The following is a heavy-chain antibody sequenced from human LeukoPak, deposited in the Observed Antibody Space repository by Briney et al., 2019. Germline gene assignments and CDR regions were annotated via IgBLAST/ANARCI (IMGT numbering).Heavy chain of an antibody. Sequence: SETLSLTCAVYGGSFSCYYWSWIRQPPGKGLEWIGEINHSGSTNYSPSLKSRVTISVDMSKNQFSLKLSSVTAADTAVYYCARGAARRDGYKWGQGTQVIVSS. J-gene: IGHJ4*02. V-gene: IGHV4-34*01. CDR3: ARGAARRDGYK. D-gene: IGHD5-24*01. CDR2: INHSGST. CDR1: GGSFSCYY.